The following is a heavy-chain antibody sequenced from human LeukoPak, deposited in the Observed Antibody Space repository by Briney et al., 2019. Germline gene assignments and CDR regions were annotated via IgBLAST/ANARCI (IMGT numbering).Heavy chain of an antibody. CDR1: GFTFSSYS. CDR2: ISTSSSTM. D-gene: IGHD6-13*01. Sequence: GGSLRLSCAASGFTFSSYSMNWVRQAPGKGLEWVSYISTSSSTMYYADSVKGRFTISRDNAKNSLYLQMNSLRAEDTAVYYCARGFHHDRYSSTSGWFDPWGQGTLVTVSS. J-gene: IGHJ5*02. V-gene: IGHV3-48*04. CDR3: ARGFHHDRYSSTSGWFDP.